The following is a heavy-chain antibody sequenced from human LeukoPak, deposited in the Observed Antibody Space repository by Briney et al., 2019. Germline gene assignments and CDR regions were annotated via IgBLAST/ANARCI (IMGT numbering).Heavy chain of an antibody. CDR1: GGTFSSYA. CDR3: ARDSLRLSYGGSDY. CDR2: ISAYNGNT. D-gene: IGHD3-10*01. J-gene: IGHJ4*02. V-gene: IGHV1-18*01. Sequence: GASVKVSCKASGGTFSSYAISWVRQAPGQGLEWMGWISAYNGNTKYAQTLQGRVTMTTDTSTSTAYMELRSLRSDDTSVYYCARDSLRLSYGGSDYWGQGTLVTVSS.